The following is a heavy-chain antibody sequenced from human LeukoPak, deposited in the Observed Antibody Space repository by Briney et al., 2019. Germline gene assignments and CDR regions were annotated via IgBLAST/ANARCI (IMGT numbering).Heavy chain of an antibody. J-gene: IGHJ6*02. CDR3: ATDSIWPPATGGMDV. CDR1: GYTLTELS. CDR2: FDPEDGET. Sequence: ASVKVSCKVSGYTLTELSMHWVRQAPGKGLEWMGGFDPEDGETIYAQKFQGRVTMTEDTSTDTAYMELSSLRSEDTAVYYCATDSIWPPATGGMDVWGQGTTVTVSS. D-gene: IGHD2-2*01. V-gene: IGHV1-24*01.